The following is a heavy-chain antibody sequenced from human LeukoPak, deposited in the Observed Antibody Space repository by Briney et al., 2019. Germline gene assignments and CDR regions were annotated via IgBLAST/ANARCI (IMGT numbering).Heavy chain of an antibody. CDR1: GLTITSYT. CDR2: ISSSGSGSIL. CDR3: TGPVLGASAS. D-gene: IGHD1-26*01. J-gene: IGHJ5*02. Sequence: GSLRLSCAASGLTITSYTMNWVRQAPGKGLEWVSFISSSGSGSILYYADSVKGRFTISRDNAKNSLYLQMNSLRAEDTAVYYCTGPVLGASASWGQGTLVTVSS. V-gene: IGHV3-48*04.